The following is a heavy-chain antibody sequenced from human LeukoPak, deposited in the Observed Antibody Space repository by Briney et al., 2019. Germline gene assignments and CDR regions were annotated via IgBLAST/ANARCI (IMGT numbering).Heavy chain of an antibody. CDR1: GGTFSSYA. D-gene: IGHD2-15*01. J-gene: IGHJ4*02. V-gene: IGHV1-69*05. Sequence: GASVKVSCKASGGTFSSYAISWVRQAPGQGLEWMGGIIPIFGTANYAQKFQGRVTITTDESTSTAYMELSSLRSEDTAVYCCARDRYGGGSSRVFDYWGQGTQVTVSS. CDR3: ARDRYGGGSSRVFDY. CDR2: IIPIFGTA.